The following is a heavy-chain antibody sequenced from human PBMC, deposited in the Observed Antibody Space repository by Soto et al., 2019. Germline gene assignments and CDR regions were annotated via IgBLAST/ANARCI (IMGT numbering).Heavy chain of an antibody. D-gene: IGHD3-3*01. CDR2: ISAYNGNT. J-gene: IGHJ3*02. Sequence: QVQLVQSGAEVKKPGASVKVSCKASGYTFTSYGISWVRQAPGQGLEWMGWISAYNGNTNYAQKLQGRVTMTTDPSTSTAYMELRSLRSDDTAVYYCAREPNYDFWGEETGALDIWGQGTMVTVSS. V-gene: IGHV1-18*01. CDR1: GYTFTSYG. CDR3: AREPNYDFWGEETGALDI.